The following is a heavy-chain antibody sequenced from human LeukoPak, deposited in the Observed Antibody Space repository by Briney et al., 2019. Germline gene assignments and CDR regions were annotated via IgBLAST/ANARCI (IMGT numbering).Heavy chain of an antibody. CDR3: ARLNFWSGYTYYFDY. V-gene: IGHV4-34*01. J-gene: IGHJ4*02. CDR2: INHSGST. Sequence: SETLSLTCAVYGGSFSGYYWSWIRPPPGKGLEWIGEINHSGSTNYNPSLKSRVTISVDTSKNQFSLKLSSVTAADTAVYYCARLNFWSGYTYYFDYWGQGTLVTVSS. D-gene: IGHD3-3*01. CDR1: GGSFSGYY.